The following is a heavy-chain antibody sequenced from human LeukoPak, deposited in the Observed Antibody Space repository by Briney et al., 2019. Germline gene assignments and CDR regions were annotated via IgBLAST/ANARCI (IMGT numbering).Heavy chain of an antibody. Sequence: GGSLRLSCVVSGFTFSSYSMNWVRQAPGKGLVWVSRINSDGSSTSYADSVKGRFTISRDNAKNTLYLQMNSLRAEDTAVYYCVTTAFDLWGRGTLVTVSS. D-gene: IGHD4-17*01. V-gene: IGHV3-74*01. J-gene: IGHJ2*01. CDR2: INSDGSST. CDR1: GFTFSSYS. CDR3: VTTAFDL.